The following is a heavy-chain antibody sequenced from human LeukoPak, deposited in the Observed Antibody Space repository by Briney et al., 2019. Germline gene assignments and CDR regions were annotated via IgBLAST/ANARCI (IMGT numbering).Heavy chain of an antibody. V-gene: IGHV4-39*07. D-gene: IGHD6-13*01. J-gene: IGHJ4*02. CDR3: ARELYSSSWPYFDY. CDR2: IYYSGST. CDR1: GGSISSSSYY. Sequence: PSETLSLTCTVSGGSISSSSYYWGWIRQPPGKGLEWIGSIYYSGSTYYNPSLKSRVTISVDTSKNQFSLKLSSVTAADTAVYYCARELYSSSWPYFDYWGQGTLVTVSS.